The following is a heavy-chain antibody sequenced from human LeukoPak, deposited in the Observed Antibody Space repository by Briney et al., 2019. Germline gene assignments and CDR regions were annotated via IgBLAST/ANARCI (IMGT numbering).Heavy chain of an antibody. J-gene: IGHJ6*03. CDR2: IWYDGSNK. D-gene: IGHD4-17*01. Sequence: GGSLRLSCAASGFTFSSYGMHWVRQAPGKGLEWVAVIWYDGSNKYYADSVKGRFTISRDNSKNTLYLQMNSLRAEDTAVYYCANSGEVYGDYSNYYMDVWGKGTTVTVSS. V-gene: IGHV3-33*06. CDR1: GFTFSSYG. CDR3: ANSGEVYGDYSNYYMDV.